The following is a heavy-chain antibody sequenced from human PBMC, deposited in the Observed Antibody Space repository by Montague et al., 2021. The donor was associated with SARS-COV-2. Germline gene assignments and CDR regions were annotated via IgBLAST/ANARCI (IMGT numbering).Heavy chain of an antibody. D-gene: IGHD5-18*01. CDR1: GFTFDDYG. J-gene: IGHJ4*02. Sequence: SLRLSCPASGFTFDDYGMSWVRQAPGKGLEWVSSINRNGDTTDYGDSVKGRFIISRDNVKNSLYLQMNSLIAEDTATYYCSRGYNYGPFNLWGQGTLVTVTS. V-gene: IGHV3-20*04. CDR2: INRNGDTT. CDR3: SRGYNYGPFNL.